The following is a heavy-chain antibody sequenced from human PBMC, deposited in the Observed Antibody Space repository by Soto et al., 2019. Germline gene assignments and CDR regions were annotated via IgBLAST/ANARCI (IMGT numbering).Heavy chain of an antibody. V-gene: IGHV4-39*01. Sequence: QLQLQESGPGLVKPSETLSLTCTVSAGSISSSSYYWGWIRQPPGKELEWIGSIYYTGSSYYNPSLKSRVTISVDTSKNQFSLKPSSVTAADTAVYYCARRAVAGTGGDYWGQGTLVTVSS. CDR1: AGSISSSSYY. D-gene: IGHD6-19*01. CDR2: IYYTGSS. CDR3: ARRAVAGTGGDY. J-gene: IGHJ4*02.